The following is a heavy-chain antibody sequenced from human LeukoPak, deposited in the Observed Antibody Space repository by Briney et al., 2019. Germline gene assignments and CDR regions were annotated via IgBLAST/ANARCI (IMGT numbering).Heavy chain of an antibody. V-gene: IGHV4-34*01. Sequence: SETLSLTCAVYVDSFSNYYWNWIRQTPGKGLEWIGEVNESGGTNINPSLRSRVILSVDTSKNQFSLKVNSVTAADTAVYYCARGDCSSTICYSPMDVWGKGTTVTVSS. CDR1: VDSFSNYY. CDR2: VNESGGT. J-gene: IGHJ6*03. D-gene: IGHD2-2*01. CDR3: ARGDCSSTICYSPMDV.